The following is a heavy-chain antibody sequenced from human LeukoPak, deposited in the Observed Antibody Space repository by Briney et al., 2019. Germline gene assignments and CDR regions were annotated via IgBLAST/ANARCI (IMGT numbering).Heavy chain of an antibody. J-gene: IGHJ4*02. D-gene: IGHD1-7*01. V-gene: IGHV3-30*18. CDR2: ISYDGSKK. CDR1: GFTFSSYG. CDR3: AKDSTVGELDLHY. Sequence: PGGSLRLSCAASGFTFSSYGMHWVRQAPGKGLEWVAVISYDGSKKYCADSVEGRFNISRDNHKNTLFLQMNSLRAEDTAVYYCAKDSTVGELDLHYWGQGTLVTVSS.